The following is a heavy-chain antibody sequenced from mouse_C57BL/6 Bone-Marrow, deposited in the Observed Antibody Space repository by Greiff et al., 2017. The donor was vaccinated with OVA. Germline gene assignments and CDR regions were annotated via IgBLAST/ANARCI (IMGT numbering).Heavy chain of an antibody. Sequence: EVKLVESGGDLVKPGGSLKLSCAASGFTFSSSGMSWVRQTPDTRLEWVATISSGGSYPYYPDSVKGRFTISRDNAKNTLYLQMSRLKSEDTAMYYCARLTTGTYYAMDYWGQGTSVTVSS. D-gene: IGHD4-1*02. V-gene: IGHV5-6*01. J-gene: IGHJ4*01. CDR3: ARLTTGTYYAMDY. CDR2: ISSGGSYP. CDR1: GFTFSSSG.